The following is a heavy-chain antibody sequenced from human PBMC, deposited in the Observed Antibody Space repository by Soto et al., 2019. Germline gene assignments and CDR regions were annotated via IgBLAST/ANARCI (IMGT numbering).Heavy chain of an antibody. CDR3: ASNAVVTAIAPLDYYYYYGMDV. CDR2: IIPIFGTA. V-gene: IGHV1-69*01. Sequence: QVQLVQSGAEVKKPGSSVKVSCKASGGTFSSYAISWVRQAPGQGLEWMGGIIPIFGTANYAQKFQGRVTITADESTSTAYMELSSLRSEDTAVYYCASNAVVTAIAPLDYYYYYGMDVWGQGTTVTVSS. D-gene: IGHD2-21*02. CDR1: GGTFSSYA. J-gene: IGHJ6*02.